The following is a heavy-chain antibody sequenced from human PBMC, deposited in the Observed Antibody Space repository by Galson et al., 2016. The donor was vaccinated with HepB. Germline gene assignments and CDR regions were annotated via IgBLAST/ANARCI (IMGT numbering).Heavy chain of an antibody. CDR1: GFTFSSYE. J-gene: IGHJ4*02. V-gene: IGHV3-48*03. CDR3: ARRYCTIGECYNYDY. D-gene: IGHD2-8*01. Sequence: SLRLSCAASGFTFSSYEMNWVRQAPGKGMEWISYISSDIEGGTRYAASVRGRFIISRDNAQNSPFLQMSSLRAEDTAIYYCARRYCTIGECYNYDYWGQGTLVAVSS. CDR2: ISSDIEGGTR.